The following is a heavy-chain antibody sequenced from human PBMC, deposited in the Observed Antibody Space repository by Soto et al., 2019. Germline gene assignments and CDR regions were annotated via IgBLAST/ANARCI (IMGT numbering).Heavy chain of an antibody. CDR3: ARGGYYDNVWGKLSHSGLDV. V-gene: IGHV1-18*01. J-gene: IGHJ6*02. CDR2: ISPYNDQT. D-gene: IGHD3-16*01. CDR1: GYTFIRYG. Sequence: QVQLVQSASEVMKSGASVKVSCKASGYTFIRYGITWVRQAPGQRLEWMGWISPYNDQTIYAQKLQGRVTMTADTSTRTVYMQLRSLKSDDTAVYYCARGGYYDNVWGKLSHSGLDVWGQGTSVTVSS.